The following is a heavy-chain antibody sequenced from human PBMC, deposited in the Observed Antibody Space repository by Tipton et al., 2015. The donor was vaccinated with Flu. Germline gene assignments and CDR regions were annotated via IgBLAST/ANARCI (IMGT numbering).Heavy chain of an antibody. D-gene: IGHD1-26*01. Sequence: LRLSCTVSGGSISSYYWSWIRQPPGKGLEWIGYIYYSGSTNYNPSLKSRVTISVDTSKNQFSLKLSSVTAADTAVYYCARHHWEEYFDLWGRGTLVTVSS. J-gene: IGHJ2*01. V-gene: IGHV4-59*08. CDR1: GGSISSYY. CDR2: IYYSGST. CDR3: ARHHWEEYFDL.